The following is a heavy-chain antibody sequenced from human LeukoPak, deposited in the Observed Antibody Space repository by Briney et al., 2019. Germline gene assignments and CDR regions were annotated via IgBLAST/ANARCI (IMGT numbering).Heavy chain of an antibody. V-gene: IGHV4-59*01. Sequence: SETLSLTCTVSGGSISSYYWSWIRQPPGKGLEWIGYIYYSGSTNYNPSFKSRVTISVDTSKNQFSLKLSSVTAADTAVYYCARGARDFSETYYYYYYMDVWGKGTTVTVSS. CDR3: ARGARDFSETYYYYYYMDV. D-gene: IGHD2/OR15-2a*01. CDR2: IYYSGST. J-gene: IGHJ6*03. CDR1: GGSISSYY.